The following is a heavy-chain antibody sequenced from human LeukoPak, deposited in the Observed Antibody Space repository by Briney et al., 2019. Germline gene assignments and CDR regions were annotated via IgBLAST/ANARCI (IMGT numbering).Heavy chain of an antibody. CDR1: GFTFDDYA. J-gene: IGHJ4*02. CDR2: ISWNSGSI. CDR3: AKADDYGDSVSPFDY. Sequence: SGGSLRLSCAASGFTFDDYAMHWVRQAPGKGLEWVSGISWNSGSIGYADSVKGRFTISRDNAKNSLHLQMNSLRAEDTALYYCAKADDYGDSVSPFDYWGQGTLVTVSS. V-gene: IGHV3-9*01. D-gene: IGHD4-17*01.